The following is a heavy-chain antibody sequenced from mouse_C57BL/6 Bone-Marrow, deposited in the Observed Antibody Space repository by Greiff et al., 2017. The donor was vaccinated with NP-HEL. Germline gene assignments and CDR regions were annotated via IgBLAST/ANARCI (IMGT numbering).Heavy chain of an antibody. Sequence: EVKLVESGGDLVKPGGSLKLSCAASGFTFSSYGMSWVRQTPDKSLEWVATISSCGSYTHYPDSVKGRSTITIDNAKNTLYLQMSSLKSEDTAVYYCASPYDYGIAWFAYWGQGTRVTVSA. CDR2: ISSCGSYT. CDR3: ASPYDYGIAWFAY. CDR1: GFTFSSYG. J-gene: IGHJ3*01. D-gene: IGHD2-4*01. V-gene: IGHV5-6*01.